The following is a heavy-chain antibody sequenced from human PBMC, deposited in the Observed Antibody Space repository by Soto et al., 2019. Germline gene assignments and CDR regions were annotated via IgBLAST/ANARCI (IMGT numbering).Heavy chain of an antibody. Sequence: SETLSLTCTVSSGSISSTTYYWGWVRQPPGKGLEWIGSIYYTGIAYYNPSLKSRVTISIDTSKNQFSLKLSSVTAADTAVYYCARRENCITTSCYYYFDYWGQGALVTVSS. CDR1: SGSISSTTYY. CDR3: ARRENCITTSCYYYFDY. V-gene: IGHV4-39*01. CDR2: IYYTGIA. D-gene: IGHD2-2*01. J-gene: IGHJ4*02.